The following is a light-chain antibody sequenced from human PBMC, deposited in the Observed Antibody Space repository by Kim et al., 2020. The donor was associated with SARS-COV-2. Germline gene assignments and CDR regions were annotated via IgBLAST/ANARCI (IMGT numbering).Light chain of an antibody. V-gene: IGKV1-5*01. CDR1: QAIRGGW. Sequence: SVGNRITIAGRARQAIRGGWLDGYHQKPGNAPSLLIYDASTLESGVPSRCSGSGSGTEFTLTINNLQPDDFATYYCQQYNNYSGTFGQGTKLEI. CDR2: DAS. CDR3: QQYNNYSGT. J-gene: IGKJ2*01.